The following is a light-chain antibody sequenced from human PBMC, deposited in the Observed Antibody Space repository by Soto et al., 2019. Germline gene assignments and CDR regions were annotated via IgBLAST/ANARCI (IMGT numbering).Light chain of an antibody. CDR1: QVIATS. CDR2: AAS. J-gene: IGKJ3*01. V-gene: IGKV1-9*01. CDR3: QQLNAYPPVS. Sequence: DIQLIQSPSFLSASVGDRVTITCRASQVIATSLAWYQQKPGKAPNLLIYAASTLQRGVPSRFSGSGSGTEFPLTISSLQPEDFATYYCQQLNAYPPVSFGPGTRVDIK.